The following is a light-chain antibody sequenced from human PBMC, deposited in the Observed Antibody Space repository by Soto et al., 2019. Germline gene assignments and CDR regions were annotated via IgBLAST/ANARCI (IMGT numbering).Light chain of an antibody. CDR2: GTS. J-gene: IGKJ1*01. CDR3: HPSNFWPT. CDR1: QSVSTN. V-gene: IGKV3-15*01. Sequence: EIVMTQSPATLSVSPGEISTLSCRASQSVSTNLAWYQQKPGQSPRLLIYGTSTRATDIPARFSVSGSGTEFTLTTSSLQSEDSAVYYRHPSNFWPTFGQGAKVEIK.